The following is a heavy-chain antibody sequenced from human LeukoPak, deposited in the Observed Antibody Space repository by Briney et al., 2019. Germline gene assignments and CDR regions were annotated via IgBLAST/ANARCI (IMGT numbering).Heavy chain of an antibody. V-gene: IGHV1-69*13. CDR1: GGTFSSYA. CDR2: IIPIFGTA. Sequence: GASVKVSCKASGGTFSSYAISWVRQAPGQGLEWMGGIIPIFGTANYAQKFQGRVTITADESTSTAYMELSSLRSKDTAVYYCARDPRQQLVISAFDIWGQGTMVTVSS. J-gene: IGHJ3*02. D-gene: IGHD6-13*01. CDR3: ARDPRQQLVISAFDI.